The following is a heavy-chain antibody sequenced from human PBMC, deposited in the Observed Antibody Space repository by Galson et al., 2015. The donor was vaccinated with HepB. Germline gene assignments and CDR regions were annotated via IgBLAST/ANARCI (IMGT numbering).Heavy chain of an antibody. D-gene: IGHD6-19*01. Sequence: SVKVSCKASGYTFTSFAMHGVRQAPGQRLEWMGWINAVNGNTKYSQKFQGRVTITRDTSASTAYMELSSLRSEDTAVYYCARGAGGAVAGTCPDYWGQGTLVTVSS. V-gene: IGHV1-3*01. J-gene: IGHJ4*02. CDR2: INAVNGNT. CDR3: ARGAGGAVAGTCPDY. CDR1: GYTFTSFA.